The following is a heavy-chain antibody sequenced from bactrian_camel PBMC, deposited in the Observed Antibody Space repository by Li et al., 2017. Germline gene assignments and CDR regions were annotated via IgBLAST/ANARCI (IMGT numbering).Heavy chain of an antibody. Sequence: HVQLVESGGGSVQAGGSLKLSCVASEYTSSRKCMGWFRQAPGKEREGVARIDSDGSTTYADSVKGRFTISLDDAKTTMYLQMDNLKPEDTAMYYCAARSGFYCPDVKEYTHWGQGTQVTVS. D-gene: IGHD3*01. J-gene: IGHJ4*01. CDR1: EYTSSRKC. CDR2: IDSDGST. V-gene: IGHV3S53*01. CDR3: AARSGFYCPDVKEYTH.